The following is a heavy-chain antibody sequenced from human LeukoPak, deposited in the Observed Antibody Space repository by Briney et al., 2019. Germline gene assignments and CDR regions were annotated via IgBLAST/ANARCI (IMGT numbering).Heavy chain of an antibody. J-gene: IGHJ5*02. Sequence: GGSLRLSCAASGFTFSSYAMSWVRQAPGKGLEWVSAISGRGGSTYYADSVKGRFTISRDNSKNRLYLQMNSLRAEDTAVYYCAKGCTMILVGDRFDPWGREPWSPSPQ. V-gene: IGHV3-23*01. CDR2: ISGRGGST. CDR1: GFTFSSYA. CDR3: AKGCTMILVGDRFDP. D-gene: IGHD3-22*01.